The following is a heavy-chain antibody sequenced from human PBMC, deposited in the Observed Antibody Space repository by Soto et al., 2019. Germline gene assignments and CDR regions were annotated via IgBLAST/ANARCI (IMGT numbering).Heavy chain of an antibody. D-gene: IGHD5-12*01. CDR1: GFTFGDYA. CDR2: IRSKAYGGTT. J-gene: IGHJ4*02. CDR3: TREERGYSGYERSRFDWFDY. Sequence: GGSLRLSCTASGFTFGDYAMSWFRQAPGKGLEWVGFIRSKAYGGTTEYAASVKGRFTISRDDSKSIAYLQMNSLKTEDTAVYYCTREERGYSGYERSRFDWFDYWGQGTLVTVSS. V-gene: IGHV3-49*03.